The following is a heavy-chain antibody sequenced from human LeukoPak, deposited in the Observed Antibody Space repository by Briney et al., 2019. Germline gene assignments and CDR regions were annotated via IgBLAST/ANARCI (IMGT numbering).Heavy chain of an antibody. CDR1: GFTFSSYA. V-gene: IGHV3-23*01. J-gene: IGHJ4*02. Sequence: GSLRLSCAASGFTFSSYAMSWVRQAPGEGLEWVSAITDSGGSTYYSDSVKGRFTISRDNSKNTLYLQMNTLRAEDTAIYYCAKGSSGSRPYYFDYWGQGTLVTVSS. CDR3: AKGSSGSRPYYFDY. CDR2: ITDSGGST. D-gene: IGHD3-22*01.